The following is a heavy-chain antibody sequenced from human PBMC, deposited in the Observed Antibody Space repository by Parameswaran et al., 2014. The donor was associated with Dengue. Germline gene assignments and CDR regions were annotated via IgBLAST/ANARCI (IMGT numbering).Heavy chain of an antibody. D-gene: IGHD4-17*01. CDR3: ASPSRPDYGP. J-gene: IGHJ4*02. V-gene: IGHV4-34*01. CDR2: INHSGST. Sequence: PGKGLEWIGEINHSGSTNYNPSLKSRVTISVDTSKNQFSLKLSFVTAADTAVYYCASPSRPDYGPWGQGTLVTVSS.